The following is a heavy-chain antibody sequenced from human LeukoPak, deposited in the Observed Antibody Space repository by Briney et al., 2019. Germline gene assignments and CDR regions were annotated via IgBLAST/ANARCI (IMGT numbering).Heavy chain of an antibody. CDR1: GFTFTDYY. J-gene: IGHJ4*02. V-gene: IGHV3-11*01. Sequence: GGSLRLSCAASGFTFTDYYMSWIRQAPGKGLEWVSYISASGSIIYYADSVKGRFTISRDNAKNSLYLQLNSLRAEDTAVYYCATTGVTTGFEYWGQGSLVTVSS. CDR2: ISASGSII. CDR3: ATTGVTTGFEY. D-gene: IGHD4-17*01.